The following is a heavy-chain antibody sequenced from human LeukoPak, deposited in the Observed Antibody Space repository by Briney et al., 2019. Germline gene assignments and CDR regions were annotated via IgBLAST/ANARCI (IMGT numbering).Heavy chain of an antibody. V-gene: IGHV3-53*01. CDR1: GITVNSNH. D-gene: IGHD3-10*01. J-gene: IGHJ4*02. CDR3: ASNTYYFGSGSYDY. Sequence: GGSLRLSCAASGITVNSNHMSWVRQAPGKGLEWVSIIYSGGSTDYADSVKGRFTVSRDNSKNTLYLQMNSLRAEDTAVYYCASNTYYFGSGSYDYWGQGTLVTVSS. CDR2: IYSGGST.